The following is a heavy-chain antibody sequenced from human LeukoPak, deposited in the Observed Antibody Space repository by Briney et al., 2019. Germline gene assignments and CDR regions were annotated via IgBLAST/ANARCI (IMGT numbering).Heavy chain of an antibody. J-gene: IGHJ4*02. Sequence: GGSLRLSCAASGFTFSSYAMSWVGQAPGKGLEWVSAISGSGDSTYYGDSVKGRFTISRDNSKNTLYLQMNSLRAEDTAVYYCAKTRPLDSSSWSHGDYWGQGTLVTVSS. V-gene: IGHV3-23*01. CDR3: AKTRPLDSSSWSHGDY. D-gene: IGHD6-13*01. CDR1: GFTFSSYA. CDR2: ISGSGDST.